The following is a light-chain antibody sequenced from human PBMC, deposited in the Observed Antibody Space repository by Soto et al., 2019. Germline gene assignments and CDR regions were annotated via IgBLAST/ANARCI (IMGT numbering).Light chain of an antibody. CDR2: EDN. CDR3: QSYDSSNHVV. V-gene: IGLV6-57*03. J-gene: IGLJ2*01. CDR1: SGSIASNY. Sequence: FVLTPPHSVSESPGKTVTISCTRSSGSIASNYVQWYQQRPGSAPTTVIYEDNQRPSGVPDRFSGSIDSSSNSASLTISGLKTEDEADYYCQSYDSSNHVVFGGGTQLTVL.